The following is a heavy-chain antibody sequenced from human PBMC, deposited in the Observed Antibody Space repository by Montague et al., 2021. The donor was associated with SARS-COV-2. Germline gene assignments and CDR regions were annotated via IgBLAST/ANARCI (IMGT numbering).Heavy chain of an antibody. CDR3: ARVFPKWLQFDSYFDY. D-gene: IGHD5-24*01. Sequence: SETLSLTCTVSGGSISSYYWSWIRQPPGKGLEWIGYIYYSGSTXXXPSXXXRXTISVDTSKNQFSLKLSSVTAADTAVYYCARVFPKWLQFDSYFDYWGQGTLVTVSS. CDR1: GGSISSYY. V-gene: IGHV4-59*01. CDR2: IYYSGST. J-gene: IGHJ4*02.